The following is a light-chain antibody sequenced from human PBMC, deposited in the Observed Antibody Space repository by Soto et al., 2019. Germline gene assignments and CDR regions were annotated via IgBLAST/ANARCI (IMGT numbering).Light chain of an antibody. CDR1: SSDIGSYNL. J-gene: IGLJ1*01. CDR3: CSYAGSNTCAYV. Sequence: QSALTQPASVSGSPGQSITISCTGTSSDIGSYNLVSWYQQHPGKAPKLMIYEVTKRPSGFSSRFSGSKSGNTASLTISGLQAEDEADYYYCSYAGSNTCAYVFGTGTKVTVL. V-gene: IGLV2-23*02. CDR2: EVT.